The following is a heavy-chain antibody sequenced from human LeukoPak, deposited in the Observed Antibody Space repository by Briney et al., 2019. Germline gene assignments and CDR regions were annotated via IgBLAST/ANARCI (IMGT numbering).Heavy chain of an antibody. CDR1: GGSISSGDSY. V-gene: IGHV4-30-4*01. CDR2: IYYSGRT. Sequence: SETLSLTCTVSGGSISSGDSYWSWIRQPPGKGLQWIGFIYYSGRTYYNPSLKSRVTISVDTSKNQFSPKLTSVTAADTAVYYCAREGDPEGDWGQGTLVTVSS. J-gene: IGHJ4*02. CDR3: AREGDPEGD. D-gene: IGHD2-21*01.